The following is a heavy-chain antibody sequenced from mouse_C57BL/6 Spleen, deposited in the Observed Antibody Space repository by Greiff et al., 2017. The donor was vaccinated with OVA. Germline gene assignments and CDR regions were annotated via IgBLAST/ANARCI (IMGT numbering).Heavy chain of an antibody. Sequence: QVTLKESGPGILQSSQTLSLTCSFSGFSLSTSGMGVSWIRQPSGKGLEWLAHIYWDDDKRYNPSLKSRLTISKDTSSNLVFLKIASVDTADTSTYYCARRSYYYYAMDYWGQGTSVTVSS. J-gene: IGHJ4*01. CDR1: GFSLSTSGMG. CDR3: ARRSYYYYAMDY. CDR2: IYWDDDK. D-gene: IGHD2-12*01. V-gene: IGHV8-12*01.